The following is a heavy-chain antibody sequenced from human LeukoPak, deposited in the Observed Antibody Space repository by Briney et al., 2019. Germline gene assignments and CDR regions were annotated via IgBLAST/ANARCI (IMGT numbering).Heavy chain of an antibody. J-gene: IGHJ4*02. D-gene: IGHD1-26*01. CDR1: GYSFTSYW. Sequence: GESLKISCKGSGYSFTSYWIGWVRQMPGKGLEWMGIISPGDSDTRYSPSFQGQVTISADKSISTAYPQWSSLKASDTAMYYCARPIRIVGATLRDYWGQGTLVTVSS. CDR3: ARPIRIVGATLRDY. V-gene: IGHV5-51*01. CDR2: ISPGDSDT.